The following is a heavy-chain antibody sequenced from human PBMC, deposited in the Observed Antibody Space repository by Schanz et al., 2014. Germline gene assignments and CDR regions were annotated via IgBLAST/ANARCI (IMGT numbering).Heavy chain of an antibody. CDR2: LTGSGGGT. CDR3: AKDVRPVANTVHFYYMDV. Sequence: EVKLLESGGHLVQPGGSLRLSCVASGFTFSTYAMSWVRQAPGKGPEWVSSLTGSGGGTYYADSVRGRFAISRDNSKNTLYLQMNSLRADDTAVYYCAKDVRPVANTVHFYYMDVWGQGTTVIVSS. J-gene: IGHJ6*02. V-gene: IGHV3-23*01. D-gene: IGHD6-19*01. CDR1: GFTFSTYA.